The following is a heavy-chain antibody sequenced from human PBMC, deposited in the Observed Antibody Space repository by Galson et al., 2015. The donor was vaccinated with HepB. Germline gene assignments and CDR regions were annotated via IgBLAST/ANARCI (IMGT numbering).Heavy chain of an antibody. CDR1: GHTFTRHH. J-gene: IGHJ4*02. CDR2: INPRSGSA. D-gene: IGHD5-12*01. V-gene: IGHV1-46*01. Sequence: SVKVSCKAFGHTFTRHHLHWVRQAPGQGLEWMGIINPRSGSATYAQKFVDRVIMTRDTSTSTVYLELNNLTFEDTAVYHCARDPVSVATSDHFDSWGQGTLVTVSS. CDR3: ARDPVSVATSDHFDS.